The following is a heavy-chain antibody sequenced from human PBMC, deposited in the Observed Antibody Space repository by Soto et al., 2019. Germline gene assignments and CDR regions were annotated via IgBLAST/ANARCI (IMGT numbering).Heavy chain of an antibody. CDR1: EFTFSKHG. V-gene: IGHV3-30*18. Sequence: GGSLRLSCAASEFTFSKHGMHWVRQAPGKGLEWVAVISYDGSNKYYGDSVKDRFTISRDNSKNTLYLHMNSLRPEDTAVYFCAKGPPLLMVYPVLDSWGQGTLVTVSS. CDR2: ISYDGSNK. D-gene: IGHD2-8*01. CDR3: AKGPPLLMVYPVLDS. J-gene: IGHJ4*02.